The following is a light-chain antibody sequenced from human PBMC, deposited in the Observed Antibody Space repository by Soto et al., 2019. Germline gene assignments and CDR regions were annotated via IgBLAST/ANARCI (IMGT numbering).Light chain of an antibody. Sequence: QSALTQPASVSGSPGQSITISCSGTSSDVGGYNYVSWYQQHPGKAPRLMIYEVTYRPSGVSNRFSGSKSGNTASLTISGLQAEDEADYYCSSYTTDTTVFGTGTKVTVL. CDR2: EVT. V-gene: IGLV2-14*01. CDR3: SSYTTDTTV. J-gene: IGLJ1*01. CDR1: SSDVGGYNY.